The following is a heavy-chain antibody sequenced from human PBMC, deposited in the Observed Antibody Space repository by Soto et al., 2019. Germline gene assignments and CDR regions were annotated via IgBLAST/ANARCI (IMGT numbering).Heavy chain of an antibody. J-gene: IGHJ4*02. CDR3: ARDLWVYYFDY. Sequence: QVQLVESGGGVVQPGRSLRLSCAASGFTFSSYAMHWVRQAPGKGLEWVAVISYDGSNKYYADSVKGRFTISRDNSKNTLYLQMNSLRAEDTAVYYCARDLWVYYFDYWGQGTLVTVSS. CDR2: ISYDGSNK. CDR1: GFTFSSYA. D-gene: IGHD3-16*01. V-gene: IGHV3-30-3*01.